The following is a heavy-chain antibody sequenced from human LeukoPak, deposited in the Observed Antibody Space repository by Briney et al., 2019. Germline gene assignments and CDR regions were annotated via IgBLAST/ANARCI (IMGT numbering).Heavy chain of an antibody. CDR1: GFTFSSYA. CDR3: AKGFLYDILTGLDY. CDR2: ISSNGGST. J-gene: IGHJ4*02. Sequence: PWGSLRLSCSASGFTFSSYAMHWVRQAPGKGLEYVSAISSNGGSTYYADSVKGRFTISRDNSQNTVSLQMNSLRAEDTAVYYCAKGFLYDILTGLDYWGQGTLVTVSS. D-gene: IGHD3-9*01. V-gene: IGHV3-64*04.